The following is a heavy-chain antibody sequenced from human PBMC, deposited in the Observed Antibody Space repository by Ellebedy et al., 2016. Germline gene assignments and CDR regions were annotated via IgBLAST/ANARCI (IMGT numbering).Heavy chain of an antibody. D-gene: IGHD3-22*01. Sequence: SETLSLTCTVSGGSVSSGSYYWSWIRQPPGKGLEWIGYIYYSGSTNYNPSLKSRLTISVDTSKNQFSLKLSSVTAADTAGYYCARASRLYYYDSSGKEYFQHWGQGTLVTVSS. CDR3: ARASRLYYYDSSGKEYFQH. V-gene: IGHV4-61*01. J-gene: IGHJ1*01. CDR2: IYYSGST. CDR1: GGSVSSGSYY.